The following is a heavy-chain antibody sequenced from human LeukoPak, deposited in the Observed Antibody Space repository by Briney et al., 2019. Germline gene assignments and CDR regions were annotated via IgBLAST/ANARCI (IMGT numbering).Heavy chain of an antibody. CDR2: IYYSGST. CDR1: GGSITNYY. Sequence: SETLSLTCTVSGGSITNYYWRWIRQPPGKGLEWIGYIYYSGSTKYNPSLKSRVTISVDTSKNQFSLKLTSVTAADTAVYYCASTRITISGVISEFDPWGQGILVTVSS. D-gene: IGHD3-3*01. V-gene: IGHV4-59*01. J-gene: IGHJ5*02. CDR3: ASTRITISGVISEFDP.